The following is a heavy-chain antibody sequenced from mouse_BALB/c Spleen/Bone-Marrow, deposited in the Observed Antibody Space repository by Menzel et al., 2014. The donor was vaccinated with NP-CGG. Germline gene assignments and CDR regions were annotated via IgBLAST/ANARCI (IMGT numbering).Heavy chain of an antibody. CDR2: IDPYDSET. J-gene: IGHJ4*01. CDR3: TRRRGTMITARDAMDY. CDR1: GYTFTSYW. D-gene: IGHD2-4*01. Sequence: QVQLQQLGAELVRPGVAVMLPCKASGYTFTSYWMNWVKQRPEQGLEWIGRIDPYDSETHYNQKFKDKAILTVDKSSSTAYMQLSSLTSEDSAVYYCTRRRGTMITARDAMDYWGQGTSVTVSS. V-gene: IGHV1-52*01.